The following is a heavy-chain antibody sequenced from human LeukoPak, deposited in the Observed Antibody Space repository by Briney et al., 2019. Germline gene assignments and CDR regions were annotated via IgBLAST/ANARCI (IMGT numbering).Heavy chain of an antibody. CDR3: ASAFDILTGYYSY. V-gene: IGHV4-39*01. D-gene: IGHD3-9*01. CDR1: GGSISSSSYY. Sequence: PSETLSLTCNVSGGSISSSSYYWGWIRQPPGKGLEWIGSIYYSGSTYYNPSLKSRVTISVDTSKNQFSLKLSSVTAADTAVYYCASAFDILTGYYSYWGQGTLVTVSS. CDR2: IYYSGST. J-gene: IGHJ4*02.